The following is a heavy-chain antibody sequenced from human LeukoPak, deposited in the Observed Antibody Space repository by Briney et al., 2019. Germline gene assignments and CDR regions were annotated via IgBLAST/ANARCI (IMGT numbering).Heavy chain of an antibody. CDR1: GYTFTSYG. V-gene: IGHV1-2*02. CDR2: INPNSGGT. CDR3: ARGVGIQLWLPPDY. D-gene: IGHD5-18*01. Sequence: ASVKVSCKASGYTFTSYGISWVRQAPGQGLEWMGWINPNSGGTNYAQKFQGRVTMTRDTSISTAYMELSRLRSDDTAVYYCARGVGIQLWLPPDYWGQGTLVTVSS. J-gene: IGHJ4*02.